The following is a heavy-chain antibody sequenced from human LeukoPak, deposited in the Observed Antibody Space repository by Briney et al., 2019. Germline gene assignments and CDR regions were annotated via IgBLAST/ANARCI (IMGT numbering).Heavy chain of an antibody. CDR2: ISYDGSNK. D-gene: IGHD3-22*01. V-gene: IGHV3-30*04. CDR1: GFTFSSYA. Sequence: PGRSLRLSCAASGFTFSSYAMHWVRQAPGKGLEWVAVISYDGSNKYYADSVKGRFTISRDNSKNTLYLQMNSLRAEDTGVYYCAREGRRGMIVAVTYFDYWGQGTVVTVSS. CDR3: AREGRRGMIVAVTYFDY. J-gene: IGHJ4*02.